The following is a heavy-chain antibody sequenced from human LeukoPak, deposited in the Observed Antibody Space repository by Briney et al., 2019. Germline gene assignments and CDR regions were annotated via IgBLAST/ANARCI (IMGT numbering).Heavy chain of an antibody. Sequence: ASVKVSCKASGGTFSSYAISWVRQAPGQGLEWMGWINPNSGDTNYAQKFQGRATMTRDTSISTAYMELSRLTSDDTAVYYCARPYCSGGSCHDYFDYWGQGTLVTVSS. CDR3: ARPYCSGGSCHDYFDY. CDR1: GGTFSSYA. D-gene: IGHD2-15*01. CDR2: INPNSGDT. V-gene: IGHV1-2*02. J-gene: IGHJ4*02.